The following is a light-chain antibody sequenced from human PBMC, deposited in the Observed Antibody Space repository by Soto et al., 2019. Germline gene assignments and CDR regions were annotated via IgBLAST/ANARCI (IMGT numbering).Light chain of an antibody. CDR1: QGISSW. J-gene: IGKJ4*01. CDR3: QQVKSYPRT. V-gene: IGKV1-12*01. Sequence: DIQMTQSPSSVSASVGDRVTITCRASQGISSWLAWYQQKAGKAPKSLIYAASTLHSGVPSRFSGRKVGTQFILTIDSLQPEDFATYYCQQVKSYPRTFGGGTKVDIK. CDR2: AAS.